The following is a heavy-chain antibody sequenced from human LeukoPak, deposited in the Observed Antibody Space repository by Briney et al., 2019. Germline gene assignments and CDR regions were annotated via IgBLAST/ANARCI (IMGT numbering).Heavy chain of an antibody. CDR3: ARDSGYSSGYLYYFDY. J-gene: IGHJ4*02. CDR1: GYTFTSYD. D-gene: IGHD3-22*01. Sequence: ASVKVSCKASGYTFTSYDINWVRQATGQGLEWMGWMNPNSGNTGYAQKFQGRVTMTRNTSISTAYMELSSLRSEDTAVYYCARDSGYSSGYLYYFDYWGQGTLVTVSS. CDR2: MNPNSGNT. V-gene: IGHV1-8*01.